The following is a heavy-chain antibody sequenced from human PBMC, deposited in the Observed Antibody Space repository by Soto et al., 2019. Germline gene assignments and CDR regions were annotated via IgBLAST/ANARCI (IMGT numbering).Heavy chain of an antibody. J-gene: IGHJ3*02. Sequence: EVQLLESGGGLVQPGGSLRLSCAASGFTFSSYAMGWVRQAPGRGLEWVSSITGNGDRTFYADSVKGRFTISRDNSKNTLYLQMDSLRAEDTAIYYCAKRLGTSWSTDAFDIWGQGTMVTVSS. V-gene: IGHV3-23*01. CDR1: GFTFSSYA. CDR2: ITGNGDRT. D-gene: IGHD6-13*01. CDR3: AKRLGTSWSTDAFDI.